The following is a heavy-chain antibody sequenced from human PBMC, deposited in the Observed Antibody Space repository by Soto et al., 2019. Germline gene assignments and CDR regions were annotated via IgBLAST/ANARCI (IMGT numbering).Heavy chain of an antibody. CDR3: ASGIQLWLRRINNGYSG. V-gene: IGHV1-69*12. D-gene: IGHD5-18*01. Sequence: QVQLVQSGAEVKKPESSVKVSCKAPGGTFSTYAISWVRQAPGQGLEWMGGLIPMFGTANYAQRLQDRVTITAHESTNTVYMELGSLRSEDTAVYFCASGIQLWLRRINNGYSGWGQGTLVTVSS. CDR1: GGTFSTYA. CDR2: LIPMFGTA. J-gene: IGHJ4*02.